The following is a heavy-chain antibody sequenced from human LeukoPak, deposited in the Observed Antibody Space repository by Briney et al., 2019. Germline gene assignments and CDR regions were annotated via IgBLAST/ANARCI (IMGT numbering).Heavy chain of an antibody. J-gene: IGHJ1*01. V-gene: IGHV1-69*04. D-gene: IGHD4-17*01. CDR2: IIPILGIA. CDR3: ARLTVTTSAEYFQH. Sequence: HGASVKVSCKASGGTFSSYAISWVRQAPGQGLEWMGRIIPILGIANYAQKFQGRVTITADKSTSTAYMELGSLRSEDTAVYYCARLTVTTSAEYFQHWGQGTLVTVSS. CDR1: GGTFSSYA.